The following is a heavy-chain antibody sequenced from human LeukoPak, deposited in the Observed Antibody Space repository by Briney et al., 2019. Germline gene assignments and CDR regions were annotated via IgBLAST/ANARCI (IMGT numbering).Heavy chain of an antibody. CDR1: VFTDSSKY. CDR3: ARVPGAYYDAFDI. D-gene: IGHD3-10*01. CDR2: ISGGGST. J-gene: IGHJ3*02. V-gene: IGHV3-66*01. Sequence: GGSVRLSCASSVFTDSSKYMSWVRQPPGKGLEGVSLISGGGSTNYADYVKGRFTISRDNSKNTLYLQMNSLRAEDTAVYYCARVPGAYYDAFDIWGQGTMVTVSS.